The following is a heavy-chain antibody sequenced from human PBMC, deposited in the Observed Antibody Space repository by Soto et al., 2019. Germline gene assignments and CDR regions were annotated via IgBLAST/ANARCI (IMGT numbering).Heavy chain of an antibody. V-gene: IGHV4-4*02. D-gene: IGHD3-22*01. CDR3: ARAHDRSVSPARYFDF. CDR1: GASIISSDW. J-gene: IGHJ4*02. Sequence: QVQLQESGPGLEKPSGTLSLTCAVSGASIISSDWWSWVRQPPGKGLEWIGEISHAGSTNYSPSLRGRVTISVDTSKNQFSLKLTSLTAADTAVYYCARAHDRSVSPARYFDFWGQGTLVTVSA. CDR2: ISHAGST.